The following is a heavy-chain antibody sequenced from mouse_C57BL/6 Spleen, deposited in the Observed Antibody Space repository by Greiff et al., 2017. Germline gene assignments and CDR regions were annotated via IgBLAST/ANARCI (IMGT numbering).Heavy chain of an antibody. CDR2: INYDGSST. CDR3: AREAHYAMDY. J-gene: IGHJ4*01. V-gene: IGHV5-16*01. Sequence: EVKLVESEGGLVQPGSSMKLSCTASGFTFSDYYMAWVRQVPEKGLEWVAHINYDGSSTYYLHSLKSRFIISRDNAKNILYLQMSSLTSEDTATYYCAREAHYAMDYWGQGTSVTVSS. CDR1: GFTFSDYY.